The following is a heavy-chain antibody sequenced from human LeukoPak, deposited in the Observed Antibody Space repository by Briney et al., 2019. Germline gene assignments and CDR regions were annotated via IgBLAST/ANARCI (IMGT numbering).Heavy chain of an antibody. V-gene: IGHV3-33*06. D-gene: IGHD3-16*01. J-gene: IGHJ3*02. Sequence: PGTSLRLSCAASGFIFSSYGMHWVRQAPGKGLEWVAVIWYDGSKKYIADSVKGRFTISRDNPKNTLYLQINSLRGEDTAVYSCAKEGDEGAFDMWGQGTTVIVSS. CDR1: GFIFSSYG. CDR3: AKEGDEGAFDM. CDR2: IWYDGSKK.